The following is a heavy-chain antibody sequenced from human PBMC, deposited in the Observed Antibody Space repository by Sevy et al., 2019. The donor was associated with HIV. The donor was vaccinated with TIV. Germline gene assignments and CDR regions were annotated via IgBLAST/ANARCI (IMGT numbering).Heavy chain of an antibody. CDR1: GYTFTSYG. J-gene: IGHJ3*02. D-gene: IGHD3-22*01. CDR2: ISAYNGNT. V-gene: IGHV1-18*01. CDR3: ARDGSGYYEAAFDI. Sequence: ASVKVSCKASGYTFTSYGISWVRQAPGQGLEWMGWISAYNGNTNYAQKLQGRVTMTTDTSTSTAYMELRSLRSDDTAMYYCARDGSGYYEAAFDIWGQGTMVTVSS.